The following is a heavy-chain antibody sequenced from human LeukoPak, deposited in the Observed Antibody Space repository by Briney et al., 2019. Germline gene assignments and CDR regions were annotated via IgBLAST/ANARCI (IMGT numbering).Heavy chain of an antibody. CDR1: GGSISSSY. Sequence: SETLSLTCTVSGGSISSSYWSWIRQPPGKGLEWIGNIYYTGNTNYNPSLKSRVTISVDTSKSHFSLKLTSMTAADTAVYYCARHRQLGTSFDFWVRGTLVTVS. D-gene: IGHD6-13*01. CDR2: IYYTGNT. V-gene: IGHV4-59*08. J-gene: IGHJ4*02. CDR3: ARHRQLGTSFDF.